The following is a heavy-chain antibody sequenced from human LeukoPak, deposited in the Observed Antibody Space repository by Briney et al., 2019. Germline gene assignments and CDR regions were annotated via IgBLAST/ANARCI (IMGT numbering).Heavy chain of an antibody. CDR3: ARVYYYDSSGYDFDY. V-gene: IGHV1-2*02. J-gene: IGHJ4*02. D-gene: IGHD3-22*01. Sequence: ASVKVSCKASGYTFTGYYMHWVRQAPGRGLEWMGWINPNSGGTNYAQKFQGRVTMTRDTSISTAYMELSRLRSDDTAVYYCARVYYYDSSGYDFDYWGQGTLVTVSS. CDR2: INPNSGGT. CDR1: GYTFTGYY.